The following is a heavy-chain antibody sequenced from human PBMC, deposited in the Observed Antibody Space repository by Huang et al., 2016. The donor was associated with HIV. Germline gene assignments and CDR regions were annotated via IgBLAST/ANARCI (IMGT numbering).Heavy chain of an antibody. CDR1: GYTFISYG. J-gene: IGHJ6*02. Sequence: QVQLVQSGAEVKKPGASVKVSCRASGYTFISYGITWVRQAPGQGLEWMGWLSPSYGHTNYAQQFQGRVTMTTDTSTNTVYMEVRSLRSDDTAVYYCARDLGTTVVPDGMDVWGQGTTVTVSS. CDR2: LSPSYGHT. CDR3: ARDLGTTVVPDGMDV. V-gene: IGHV1-18*04. D-gene: IGHD4-17*01.